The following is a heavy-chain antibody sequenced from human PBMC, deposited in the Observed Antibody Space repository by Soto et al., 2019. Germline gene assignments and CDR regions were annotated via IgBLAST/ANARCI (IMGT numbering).Heavy chain of an antibody. D-gene: IGHD3-22*01. CDR2: IVVGSGNT. V-gene: IGHV1-58*01. Sequence: SVKVSCKASGFTFTSSSVQWVRQARGQRLEWIGWIVVGSGNTNYAQKFQERVTITRDMSTSTAYMELSSLRSEDTAVYYCAAQPRIYYYDSTVDYWGQGTLVTVSS. J-gene: IGHJ4*02. CDR1: GFTFTSSS. CDR3: AAQPRIYYYDSTVDY.